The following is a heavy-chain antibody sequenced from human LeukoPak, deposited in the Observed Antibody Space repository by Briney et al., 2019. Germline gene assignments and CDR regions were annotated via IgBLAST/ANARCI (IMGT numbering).Heavy chain of an antibody. J-gene: IGHJ6*03. V-gene: IGHV4-61*02. Sequence: SETLSLTCTVSGGSISSGSYYCSWIRQPAGKGLEWIGCIYTSGSTNYNPSLKSLVTISVDTSKNQFSLKLSSVTAADTAVYYCATLVVVPAATPYYYMDVWGKGTTVTVSS. CDR2: IYTSGST. CDR3: ATLVVVPAATPYYYMDV. CDR1: GGSISSGSYY. D-gene: IGHD2-2*01.